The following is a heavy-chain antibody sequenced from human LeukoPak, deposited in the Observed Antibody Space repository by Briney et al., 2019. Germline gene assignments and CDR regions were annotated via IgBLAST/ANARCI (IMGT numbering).Heavy chain of an antibody. J-gene: IGHJ4*02. D-gene: IGHD3-10*01. Sequence: PGGSLRLSCAASGFTVSSNYMSWVRQAPGKGLEWVSVIYSGGSTYYADSVKGRLTISRDNSKNTLYLQMNSLRAEDTAVYYCARPGGYYGSGSYLDYWGQGTLVTVSS. CDR3: ARPGGYYGSGSYLDY. V-gene: IGHV3-53*01. CDR1: GFTVSSNY. CDR2: IYSGGST.